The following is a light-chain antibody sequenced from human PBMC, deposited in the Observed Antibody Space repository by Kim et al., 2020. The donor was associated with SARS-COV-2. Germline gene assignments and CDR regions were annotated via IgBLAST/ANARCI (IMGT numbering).Light chain of an antibody. V-gene: IGKV3-11*01. Sequence: EVVLKQSPATLSLSPGERATLSCRASENVNIYLTWYQHKPGQAPRLLIYDTSRRAPGIPARFSASGSGTDFTLTISSLQPDDFAVYYCQQRTYWPGTFGQGTKVDSK. J-gene: IGKJ1*01. CDR3: QQRTYWPGT. CDR2: DTS. CDR1: ENVNIY.